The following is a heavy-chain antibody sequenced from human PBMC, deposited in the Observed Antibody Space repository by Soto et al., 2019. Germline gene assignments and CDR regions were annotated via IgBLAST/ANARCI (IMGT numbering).Heavy chain of an antibody. J-gene: IGHJ6*02. CDR3: AKEQPIWSGPNGDPYGMDV. Sequence: GWSLRLSFAASGFTFSSYCMHWVRQAPGKGLEWVAVISYDGSNKYYADSVKGRVTISRDNSKNTLYLQMNSLRAEDTAVYYCAKEQPIWSGPNGDPYGMDVWGQGTTVTVSS. V-gene: IGHV3-30*18. CDR2: ISYDGSNK. D-gene: IGHD3-3*01. CDR1: GFTFSSYC.